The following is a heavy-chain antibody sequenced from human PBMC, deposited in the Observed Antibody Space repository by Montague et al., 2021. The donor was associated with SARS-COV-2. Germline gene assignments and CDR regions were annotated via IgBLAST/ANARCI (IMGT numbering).Heavy chain of an antibody. CDR2: IYYSGST. V-gene: IGHV4-59*08. CDR3: ARHPIGSFPRYGMDV. D-gene: IGHD2-15*01. Sequence: SETLSLTCIVSGGSISSYYWSWIRQPPGKGLEWIGYIYYSGSTNYNPSLKSRVTISVDTSKNQFSLKLSSVTAADTAVYYCARHPIGSFPRYGMDVWGQGTTVTVSS. J-gene: IGHJ6*02. CDR1: GGSISSYY.